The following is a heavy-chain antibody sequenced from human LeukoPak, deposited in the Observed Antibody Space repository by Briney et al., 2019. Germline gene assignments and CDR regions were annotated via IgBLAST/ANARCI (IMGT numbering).Heavy chain of an antibody. D-gene: IGHD6-6*01. J-gene: IGHJ5*02. CDR2: ILSSGTT. CDR3: ARGGAARRGWFDP. V-gene: IGHV4-59*12. CDR1: GGAISSYY. Sequence: SETLSLTCTVSGGAISSYYWSWLRLSPGKGLEWIGYILSSGTTNYNPSLKSRVTISVDTSKNQFSLKLSSVTAADTAVYYCARGGAARRGWFDPWGQGTLVTVSS.